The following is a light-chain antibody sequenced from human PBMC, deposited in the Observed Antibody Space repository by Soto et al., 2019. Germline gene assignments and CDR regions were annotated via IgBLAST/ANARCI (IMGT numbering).Light chain of an antibody. CDR3: QHHNSYLALT. CDR1: QSIRND. V-gene: IGKV1-17*01. J-gene: IGKJ4*01. CDR2: AAS. Sequence: DIQMTQSPSSLSASVGDRVTITCRASQSIRNDLGWYRQKPGKAPKRLIYAASTLQTGVPSRFSGTGSGTEFILTISSLQPEDFATYYCQHHNSYLALTFGGGTKVEIK.